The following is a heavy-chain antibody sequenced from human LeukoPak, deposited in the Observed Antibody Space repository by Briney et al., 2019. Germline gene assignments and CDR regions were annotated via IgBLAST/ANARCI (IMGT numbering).Heavy chain of an antibody. J-gene: IGHJ5*02. CDR2: INHSGST. V-gene: IGHV4-34*01. Sequence: PSETLSLTCAVYGGSFSGYYWSWIRQPPGKGLEWIGEINHSGSTNYNPSLKSRVTISVDTSKNQFSLKLSSVTAADTAVYYCARLGYSSGWPNWFDPWGQGTLVTVSS. CDR3: ARLGYSSGWPNWFDP. D-gene: IGHD6-19*01. CDR1: GGSFSGYY.